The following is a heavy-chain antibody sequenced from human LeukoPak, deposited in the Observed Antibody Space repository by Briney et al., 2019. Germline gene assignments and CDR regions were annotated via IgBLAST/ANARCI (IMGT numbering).Heavy chain of an antibody. D-gene: IGHD4-11*01. V-gene: IGHV3-53*01. J-gene: IGHJ6*02. CDR1: GFTFSSYA. CDR3: ARAYGNNGMDV. Sequence: GGSLRLSCAASGFTFSSYAMHWVRQAPGKGLEWVSVLYSGGYANYTGSVEGRFTISRDNSKNTLYLQMNSLRADDTALYYCARAYGNNGMDVWGQGTTVTVSS. CDR2: LYSGGYA.